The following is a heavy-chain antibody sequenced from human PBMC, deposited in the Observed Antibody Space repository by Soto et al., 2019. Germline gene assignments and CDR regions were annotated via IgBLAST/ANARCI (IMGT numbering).Heavy chain of an antibody. D-gene: IGHD4-17*01. CDR2: IIPILGIA. Sequence: QVQQVQSGAEVKKPGSSVKVSCKASGGTFSSYTISWVRQAPGQGLEWMGRIIPILGIANYAQKFQGRVTITADKSTSTAYMELSSLRSEDTAVYYYARDGTPYGDFAHFDYWGQGTLVTVSS. J-gene: IGHJ4*02. CDR3: ARDGTPYGDFAHFDY. CDR1: GGTFSSYT. V-gene: IGHV1-69*08.